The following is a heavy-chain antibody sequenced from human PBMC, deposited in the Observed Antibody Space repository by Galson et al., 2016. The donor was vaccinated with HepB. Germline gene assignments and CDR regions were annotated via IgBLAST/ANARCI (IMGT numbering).Heavy chain of an antibody. CDR3: VKDGYSGSYDY. D-gene: IGHD1-26*01. Sequence: SLRLSCAASGFTFSDFAIHWVRRAPGKGLEYVAGISSNGDTTYFADSVKGRFTISRDNSKNTVYLQLSSLRVDDTAVYYCVKDGYSGSYDYWGQGTLVTVSS. J-gene: IGHJ4*02. V-gene: IGHV3-64D*06. CDR1: GFTFSDFA. CDR2: ISSNGDTT.